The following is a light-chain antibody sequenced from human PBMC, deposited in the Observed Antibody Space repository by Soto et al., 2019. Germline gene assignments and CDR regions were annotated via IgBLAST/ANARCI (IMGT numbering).Light chain of an antibody. CDR1: QSVTNNY. CDR3: QQYASSRT. V-gene: IGKV3-20*01. J-gene: IGKJ1*01. CDR2: GAS. Sequence: IVLTQSPGTLSLSHGERATLSCRASQSVTNNYLAWFQQKPGQAPRLLMYGASSRATGIPDRFSGSGSGTDFTLTITRLEPEDFAVYYCQQYASSRTFGQGTKVDIK.